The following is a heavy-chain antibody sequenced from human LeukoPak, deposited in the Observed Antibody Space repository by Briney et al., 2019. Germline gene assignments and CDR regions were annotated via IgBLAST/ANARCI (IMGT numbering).Heavy chain of an antibody. Sequence: SGTLSLTCAVSGGSISSSNWWSWVRQPPGKGLEWIGEIYHTGTIKYNPSLKSRVTISVDKSKNQISLNLISVTAADTAVYYCARDGSEDYYDRSGYYTFFDSWGQGTLVTVSS. CDR2: IYHTGTI. D-gene: IGHD3-22*01. J-gene: IGHJ4*02. V-gene: IGHV4-4*02. CDR3: ARDGSEDYYDRSGYYTFFDS. CDR1: GGSISSSNW.